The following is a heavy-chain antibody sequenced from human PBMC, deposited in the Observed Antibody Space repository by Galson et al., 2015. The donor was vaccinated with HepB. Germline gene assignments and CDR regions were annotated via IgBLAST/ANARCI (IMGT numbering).Heavy chain of an antibody. V-gene: IGHV3-33*01. J-gene: IGHJ4*02. D-gene: IGHD4-17*01. CDR2: IWYDGSNK. Sequence: SLRLSCAASGFTFSSYGMHWVRQAPGKGLEWVAVIWYDGSNKYYADSVKGRFTISRDNSKNTLYLQMNSLRAEDTAVYYCARVTTDGDPGVYYFDYWGQGTLVTVSS. CDR3: ARVTTDGDPGVYYFDY. CDR1: GFTFSSYG.